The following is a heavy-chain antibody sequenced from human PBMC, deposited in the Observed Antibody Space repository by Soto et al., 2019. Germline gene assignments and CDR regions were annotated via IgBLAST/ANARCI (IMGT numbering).Heavy chain of an antibody. J-gene: IGHJ4*02. CDR1: GFDFSSYW. CDR2: INPDGSIT. D-gene: IGHD4-17*01. CDR3: ARVPVSAFGLCDY. V-gene: IGHV3-74*01. Sequence: EVQLVESGGGLVQPGGSLRLSCAASGFDFSSYWMHWVRQAPGKGLVWVSRINPDGSITSYADSVKGRFTISRDNAKNTVYLQMNGLGAEDTALCYCARVPVSAFGLCDYWGQGNLVTVSS.